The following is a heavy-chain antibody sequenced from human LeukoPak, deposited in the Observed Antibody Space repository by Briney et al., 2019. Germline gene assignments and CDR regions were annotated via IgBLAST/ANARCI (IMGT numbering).Heavy chain of an antibody. J-gene: IGHJ5*02. CDR1: GYTFTGYY. CDR3: ARAGIAVAGDWFDP. Sequence: ASVKVSCKASGYTFTGYYMHWVRQAPGQGLEWMGWINPNSGGTNYAQKFQGRVTMTRDTSISTAYMELSRLRSDDTAVYYCARAGIAVAGDWFDPWGQGTLVTASS. V-gene: IGHV1-2*02. CDR2: INPNSGGT. D-gene: IGHD6-19*01.